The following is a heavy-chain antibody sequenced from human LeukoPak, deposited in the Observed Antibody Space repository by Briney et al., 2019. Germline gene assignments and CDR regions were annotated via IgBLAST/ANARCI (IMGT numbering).Heavy chain of an antibody. J-gene: IGHJ4*02. D-gene: IGHD7-27*01. CDR2: MSPNSGDT. CDR3: ARGPPNWGYDY. CDR1: GYTFTSYD. Sequence: ASVKVSCKASGYTFTSYDFNWVRQATGQRPEWMGWMSPNSGDTGYAQEFQDRVTMTRNTSISTAYMELSSLRSDDTAVYYCARGPPNWGYDYWGPGTLVTVSS. V-gene: IGHV1-8*01.